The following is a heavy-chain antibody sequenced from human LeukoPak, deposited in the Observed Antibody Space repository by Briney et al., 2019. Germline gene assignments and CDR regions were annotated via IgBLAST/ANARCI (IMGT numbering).Heavy chain of an antibody. J-gene: IGHJ5*02. CDR1: GGTFSSYA. D-gene: IGHD3-22*01. CDR2: IIPIFGTA. V-gene: IGHV1-69*13. CDR3: ARDQGPYYYDSSGSGFDP. Sequence: EASVKVSCKASGGTFSSYAISWVRQAPGQGLEWMGGIIPIFGTANYAQKFQGRVTITADESTSTAYMELSSLRSEDTAVYYCARDQGPYYYDSSGSGFDPWGQGTLVTVSS.